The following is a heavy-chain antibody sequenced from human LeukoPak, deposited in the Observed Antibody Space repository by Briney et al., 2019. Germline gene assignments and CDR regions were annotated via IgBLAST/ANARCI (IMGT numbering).Heavy chain of an antibody. CDR1: GFTFSNYW. CDR3: ARDVYYYDSSGHDF. V-gene: IGHV3-7*01. CDR2: IKRDGSEK. D-gene: IGHD3-22*01. J-gene: IGHJ4*02. Sequence: PGGSLRLSCAASGFTFSNYWMNWVRQAPGKGLEWVANIKRDGSEKYYVDSVRGRFTISRDNVKNSLYLQLISLKAEDTGIYYCARDVYYYDSSGHDFWGQGTLVTVSS.